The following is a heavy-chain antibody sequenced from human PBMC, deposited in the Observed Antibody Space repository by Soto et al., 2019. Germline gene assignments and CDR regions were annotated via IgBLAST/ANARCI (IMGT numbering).Heavy chain of an antibody. CDR3: ARDLWGYCGTDCYPLDV. CDR1: GGSISRYY. V-gene: IGHV4-59*01. CDR2: MYNTGST. Sequence: PSETLSLTCTVSGGSISRYYWSWIRQPPGKGLEWIGYMYNTGSTVYNPPFKSRVTISVDTSKNQFSLKLNSVTAADTAVYYCARDLWGYCGTDCYPLDVWGQVTTVTVS. J-gene: IGHJ6*02. D-gene: IGHD2-21*02.